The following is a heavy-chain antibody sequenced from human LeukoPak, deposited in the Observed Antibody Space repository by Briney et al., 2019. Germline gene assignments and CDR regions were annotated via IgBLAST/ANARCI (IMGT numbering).Heavy chain of an antibody. CDR2: IRHSGVDS. D-gene: IGHD1-1*01. Sequence: PGGSLRLSCAASRFSFSDYTMSWVRQLPGKGLEWVSGIRHSGVDSSYADSVKGRFTISTDNSKNTLYLQMNSLRAEDTAVYYCAKDTTGTNFDPTQWFDPWGQGTLVTVSS. J-gene: IGHJ5*02. CDR3: AKDTTGTNFDPTQWFDP. CDR1: RFSFSDYT. V-gene: IGHV3-23*01.